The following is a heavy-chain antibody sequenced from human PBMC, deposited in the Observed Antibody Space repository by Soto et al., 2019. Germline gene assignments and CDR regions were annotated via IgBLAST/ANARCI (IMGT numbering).Heavy chain of an antibody. CDR3: ARGEKQLHYYGMDV. CDR1: GFTFNSYA. V-gene: IGHV3-33*01. J-gene: IGHJ6*02. CDR2: IWYDGSNK. D-gene: IGHD6-13*01. Sequence: QMQLVESGGGVVQPGRSLRLSCAASGFTFNSYAMHWVRQAPGKGLEWVALIWYDGSNKYYADSVKGRFTISRDNSRNTLYLQINSLRAEDTAVYYCARGEKQLHYYGMDVWGQGTTVTVSS.